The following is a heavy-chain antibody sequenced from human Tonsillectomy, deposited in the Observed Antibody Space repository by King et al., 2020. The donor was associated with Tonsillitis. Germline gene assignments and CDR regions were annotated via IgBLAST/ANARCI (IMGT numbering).Heavy chain of an antibody. CDR2: VWFDGSNK. CDR3: ARGHWRANTNWYFDL. V-gene: IGHV3-33*01. CDR1: GFTFSSYG. J-gene: IGHJ2*01. D-gene: IGHD1-1*01. Sequence: VQLVESGGGVVQPGRSLRLSCAASGFTFSSYGMHWVRQAPGKGLEWLAVVWFDGSNKYYADSVKGRFTNSRDNSKNTLFLQMNSLRAEDTTVYYCARGHWRANTNWYFDLWGRGTLVTVSS.